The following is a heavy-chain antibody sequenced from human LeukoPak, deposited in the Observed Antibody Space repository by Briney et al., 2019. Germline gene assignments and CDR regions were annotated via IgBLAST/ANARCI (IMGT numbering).Heavy chain of an antibody. V-gene: IGHV3-33*01. CDR3: ARAPHSWLSIGGHYFDY. CDR2: IWYDGSNK. D-gene: IGHD3-9*01. J-gene: IGHJ4*02. Sequence: PGGSLRLSCAASGFTFSSYGMHWVRQAPGKGLEWVAVIWYDGSNKYYADSVKGRFTISRDNSKNTLYLQMNSLRAEDTAVYYCARAPHSWLSIGGHYFDYWGQGTLVTVSS. CDR1: GFTFSSYG.